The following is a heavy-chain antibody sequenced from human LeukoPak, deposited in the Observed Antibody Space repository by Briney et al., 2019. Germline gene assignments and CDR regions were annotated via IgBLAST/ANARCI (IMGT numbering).Heavy chain of an antibody. CDR3: ARAGGLRGSDAFDI. J-gene: IGHJ3*02. CDR1: GYTFTGYY. Sequence: ASVKVSCKSSGYTFTGYYMHWVRQAPGQGLEWMGWINPNSGGTNYAQKFQGRVTMTRDTSISTAYMELSRLRSDDTAVYYCARAGGLRGSDAFDIWGQGTMVTVSS. CDR2: INPNSGGT. D-gene: IGHD3-16*01. V-gene: IGHV1-2*02.